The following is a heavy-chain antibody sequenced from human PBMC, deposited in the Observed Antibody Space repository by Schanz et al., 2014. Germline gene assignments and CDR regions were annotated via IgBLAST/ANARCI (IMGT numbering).Heavy chain of an antibody. J-gene: IGHJ1*01. Sequence: VQLVESGGGLVQPGGSLRLSCAVSGFTVSSNHMSWVRQVPGKGLEWLSYIATSSSTRHYADSVKGRVTITRDNAKNSVSLQMRRLRVEDTAVYYCASGVHVSSLQKGLQFWGRGTLVIVSS. CDR1: GFTVSSNH. CDR3: ASGVHVSSLQKGLQF. CDR2: IATSSSTR. V-gene: IGHV3-48*01. D-gene: IGHD3-10*01.